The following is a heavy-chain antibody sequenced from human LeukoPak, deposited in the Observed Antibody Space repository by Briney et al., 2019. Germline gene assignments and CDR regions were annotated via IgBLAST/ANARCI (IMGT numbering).Heavy chain of an antibody. CDR1: GGTFSSYA. Sequence: SVKVSCRASGGTFSSYAISWVRQAPGQGLEWMGGIIPIFGTANYAQKFQGRVTITTDESTSTAYMELSSLRSEDTAVYYCASLVVVAATYNDYWGQGTLVTVSS. J-gene: IGHJ4*02. D-gene: IGHD2-15*01. CDR3: ASLVVVAATYNDY. V-gene: IGHV1-69*05. CDR2: IIPIFGTA.